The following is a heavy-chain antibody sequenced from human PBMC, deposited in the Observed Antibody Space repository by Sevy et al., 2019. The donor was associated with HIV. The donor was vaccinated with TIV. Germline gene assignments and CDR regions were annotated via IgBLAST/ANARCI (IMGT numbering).Heavy chain of an antibody. CDR1: GFTVNSNY. D-gene: IGHD5-18*01. CDR2: IHSVDTT. CDR3: ARGKSGYGYALNY. Sequence: GGSLRLSCAASGFTVNSNYMTWVRQAPGKGLEGVSVIHSVDTTYHANSVKDRFTISRDNFMNTLYLHMSSLRAEDTAVYYCARGKSGYGYALNYWGQGTLVTVSS. V-gene: IGHV3-66*01. J-gene: IGHJ4*02.